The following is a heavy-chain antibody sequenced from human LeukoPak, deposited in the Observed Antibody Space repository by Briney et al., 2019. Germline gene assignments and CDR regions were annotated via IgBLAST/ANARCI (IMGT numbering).Heavy chain of an antibody. J-gene: IGHJ4*02. CDR2: IGTAGEI. Sequence: GGSLRLSCAASGFTFSSYDIHWVRQATGKGLEWVSGIGTAGEIYYPGSVKGRFTISRENANNSLYLQMNSLRAGDTAVYYCARPRDRWQTVPPDYWGQGTLVTVSS. CDR1: GFTFSSYD. CDR3: ARPRDRWQTVPPDY. V-gene: IGHV3-13*01. D-gene: IGHD3-10*01.